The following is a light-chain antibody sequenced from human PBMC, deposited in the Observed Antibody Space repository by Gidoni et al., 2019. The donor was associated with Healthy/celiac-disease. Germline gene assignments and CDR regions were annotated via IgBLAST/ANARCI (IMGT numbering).Light chain of an antibody. CDR2: GAA. Sequence: EIVLTQSPGTLSLSPGERATLSCRASQSVSSSYLAWYQQKPGQAPRLLSYGAASRATGIPDRFSGSGSGTYFTLTISRLEPEDFAVYYWQQNGSSRTFGQXTKLEIK. CDR3: QQNGSSRT. CDR1: QSVSSSY. V-gene: IGKV3-20*01. J-gene: IGKJ2*01.